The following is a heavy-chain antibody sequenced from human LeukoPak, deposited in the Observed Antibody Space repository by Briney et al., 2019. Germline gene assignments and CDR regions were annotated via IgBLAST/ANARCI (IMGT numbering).Heavy chain of an antibody. CDR2: IYYSGST. D-gene: IGHD2-2*01. V-gene: IGHV4-59*01. J-gene: IGHJ6*04. CDR3: AREYCSSTSCHEVDV. Sequence: PSETLSLTXTVSGGSISSYYWSWIRQPPGKGLEWIGYIYYSGSTNYNPSLKSRVTISVDTSKNQFSLKLSSVTAADTAVYYCAREYCSSTSCHEVDVWGKGTTVTVSS. CDR1: GGSISSYY.